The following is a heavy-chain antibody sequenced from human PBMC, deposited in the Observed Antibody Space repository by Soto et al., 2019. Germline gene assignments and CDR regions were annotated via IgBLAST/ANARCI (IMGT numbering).Heavy chain of an antibody. J-gene: IGHJ4*02. CDR1: GGSVSSGSYY. CDR2: IYYSGST. CDR3: ARDFAYFDS. D-gene: IGHD3-3*01. Sequence: ETLSLTCTVSGGSVSSGSYYWSWIRQPPGKGLEWIGYIYYSGSTNYNPSLKSRVTISVDTSKNQFSLKLSSVTAADTAVYFCARDFAYFDSWGQGTLVTVSS. V-gene: IGHV4-61*01.